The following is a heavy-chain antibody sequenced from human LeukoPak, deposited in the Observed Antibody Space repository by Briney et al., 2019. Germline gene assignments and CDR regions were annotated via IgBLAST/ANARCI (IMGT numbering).Heavy chain of an antibody. J-gene: IGHJ4*02. D-gene: IGHD3-3*01. CDR3: ARGPPGSGFWSGSHHFDY. CDR1: GGSISSSSYY. CDR2: IYYSGGT. Sequence: SSETLSLTCTVSGGSISSSSYYWSCIRQPPGKGLECFGHIYYSGGTNYNPSLKSRVTISADTSKNQFSLKLTSVTAADTAVYYCARGPPGSGFWSGSHHFDYWGQGILVTVSS. V-gene: IGHV4-61*01.